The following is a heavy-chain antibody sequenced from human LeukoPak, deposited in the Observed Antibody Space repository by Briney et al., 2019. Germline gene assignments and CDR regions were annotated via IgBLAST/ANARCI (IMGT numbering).Heavy chain of an antibody. V-gene: IGHV4-59*01. D-gene: IGHD6-19*01. CDR1: GGSISSYY. CDR2: IYYSGST. Sequence: SETLSLTCTVSGGSISSYYWSWIRQPPGKGLEWIGYIYYSGSTNYNPSLKSRVTISVDTSKNQFSLKLSSVTAADTAVYYCARAGGYSSGWYGVDYWGQGTLVTVSS. CDR3: ARAGGYSSGWYGVDY. J-gene: IGHJ4*02.